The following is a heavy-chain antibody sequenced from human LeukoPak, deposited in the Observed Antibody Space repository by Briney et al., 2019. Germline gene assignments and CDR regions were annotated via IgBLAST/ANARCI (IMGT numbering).Heavy chain of an antibody. CDR1: GGSISSSSYY. CDR2: IYYSGST. Sequence: SETLSLTCTVSGGSISSSSYYWGWIRQPPGKGLEWIGSIYYSGSTYYNPSLKSRVIISVDTSKNQFSLKLSSVTATDTAVYYCARYLGVVVTFDYWGQGTLVTVSS. D-gene: IGHD3-22*01. J-gene: IGHJ4*02. V-gene: IGHV4-39*01. CDR3: ARYLGVVVTFDY.